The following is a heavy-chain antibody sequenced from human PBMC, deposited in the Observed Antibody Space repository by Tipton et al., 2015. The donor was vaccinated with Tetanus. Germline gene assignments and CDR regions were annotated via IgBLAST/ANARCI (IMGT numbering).Heavy chain of an antibody. CDR2: IYYSGST. J-gene: IGHJ5*02. CDR3: ARHEYFWSGQRGWFDP. Sequence: TLSLTCTVSGGSISSSSYYWGWIRQPPGKGLEWIGSIYYSGSTYYNPSLKSRVTISVDTSKNQFSLKLSSVTAADTAVYYCARHEYFWSGQRGWFDPWGQGTLVTVSS. CDR1: GGSISSSSYY. D-gene: IGHD3-3*01. V-gene: IGHV4-39*01.